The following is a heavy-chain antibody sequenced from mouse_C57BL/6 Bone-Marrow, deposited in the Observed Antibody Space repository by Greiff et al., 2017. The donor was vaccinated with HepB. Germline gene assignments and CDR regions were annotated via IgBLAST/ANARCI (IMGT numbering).Heavy chain of an antibody. CDR3: ARGGLRQRNSYAMDY. D-gene: IGHD2-12*01. Sequence: EVQLQQSGPELVKPGASVKISCKASGYTFTDYYMNWVKQSHGKSLEWIGDINPNNGGTSYNQKFKGKATLTVDKSSSTAYMELRSLTSEDSAVYYCARGGLRQRNSYAMDYWGQGTSVTVSS. CDR2: INPNNGGT. J-gene: IGHJ4*01. V-gene: IGHV1-26*01. CDR1: GYTFTDYY.